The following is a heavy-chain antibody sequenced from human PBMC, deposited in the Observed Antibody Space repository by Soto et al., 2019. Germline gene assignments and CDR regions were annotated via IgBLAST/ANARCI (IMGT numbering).Heavy chain of an antibody. V-gene: IGHV1-69*13. CDR1: GGTFSSYA. D-gene: IGHD4-4*01. Sequence: ASVKVSCKASGGTFSSYAISWVRQAPGQGLEWMGGIIPIFGTANYAQKFQGRVTITADESTSTAYMELSSLRSEDTAVYYCACRSYSDYYYGMDVWGQGTTVTVSS. CDR2: IIPIFGTA. CDR3: ACRSYSDYYYGMDV. J-gene: IGHJ6*02.